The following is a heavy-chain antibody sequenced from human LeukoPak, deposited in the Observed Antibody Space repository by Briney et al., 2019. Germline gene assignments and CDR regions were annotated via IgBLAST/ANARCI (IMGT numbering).Heavy chain of an antibody. Sequence: GGSLRLSCAASGFTFSDYYMSWIRQAPGKGLEWVSYIGSSDTTIYYADSVKGRFTISRDNSKNSLYLQMNSLTAEDTAVYYCARDLLYYDSSGYYSWGQGTLVTVSS. CDR1: GFTFSDYY. V-gene: IGHV3-11*01. D-gene: IGHD3-22*01. CDR3: ARDLLYYDSSGYYS. J-gene: IGHJ4*02. CDR2: IGSSDTTI.